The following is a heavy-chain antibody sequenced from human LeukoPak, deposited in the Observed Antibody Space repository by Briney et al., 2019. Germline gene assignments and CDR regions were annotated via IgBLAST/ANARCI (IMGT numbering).Heavy chain of an antibody. CDR1: GGSISSSSYY. CDR2: IYYSGST. V-gene: IGHV4-39*07. CDR3: ARTRRGIVATIEAFDI. J-gene: IGHJ3*02. D-gene: IGHD5-12*01. Sequence: SETLSLTCTVSGGSISSSSYYWGWIRQPPGKGLEWIGSIYYSGSTYYNPSLKSRVTISVDTSKNQFSLKLSSVTAADTAVYYCARTRRGIVATIEAFDIWGQGTMVTVSS.